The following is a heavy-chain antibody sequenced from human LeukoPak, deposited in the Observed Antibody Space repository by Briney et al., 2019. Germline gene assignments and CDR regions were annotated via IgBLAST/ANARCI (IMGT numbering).Heavy chain of an antibody. CDR3: SRAHYGSGSYYQY. CDR2: IRSTPYGGTT. Sequence: GGSLRLSCRASGFSFGDYAMSWFRQAPGKGLEWVGFIRSTPYGGTTEYAASVKGRFTISRDDSKSIAYLQMDSLQTDDAAVYYCSRAHYGSGSYYQYWGQGTLVTVSS. J-gene: IGHJ4*02. CDR1: GFSFGDYA. V-gene: IGHV3-49*03. D-gene: IGHD3-10*01.